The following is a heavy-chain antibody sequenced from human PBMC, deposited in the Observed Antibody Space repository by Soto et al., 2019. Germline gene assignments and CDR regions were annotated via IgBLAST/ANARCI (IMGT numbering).Heavy chain of an antibody. D-gene: IGHD2-21*02. Sequence: SETLSLTCAFSGGSISSSNWWIWVRQPPGKGLEWIGEIYHSGSTNYNPSLKSRVTISVDKSKNQFSLKLSSVTAADTAVYYCARMRGSTGGNSDYYYYGMDVWGQGTTVTVSS. CDR1: GGSISSSNW. V-gene: IGHV4-4*02. J-gene: IGHJ6*02. CDR3: ARMRGSTGGNSDYYYYGMDV. CDR2: IYHSGST.